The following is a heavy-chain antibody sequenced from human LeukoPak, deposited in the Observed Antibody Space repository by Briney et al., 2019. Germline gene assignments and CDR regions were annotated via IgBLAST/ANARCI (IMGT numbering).Heavy chain of an antibody. Sequence: SETLSLTCAVYGGSFSGYYWSWIRQPPGKGLEWIGEINHSGSTNYNPPLKSRVTISVDTSKNQFSLKLSSVTAADTAVYYCARRRKVGYSSGWYPRAWYFDLWGRRTLVTVSS. D-gene: IGHD6-19*01. CDR1: GGSFSGYY. V-gene: IGHV4-34*01. J-gene: IGHJ2*01. CDR3: ARRRKVGYSSGWYPRAWYFDL. CDR2: INHSGST.